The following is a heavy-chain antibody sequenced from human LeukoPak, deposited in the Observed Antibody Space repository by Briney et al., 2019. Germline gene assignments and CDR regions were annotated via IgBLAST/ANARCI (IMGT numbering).Heavy chain of an antibody. Sequence: GGSLRLSCAASGFTFSSYSMNWVRQAPGKGLGWVSYIGSSSSTIYYADSVKGRFTISRDNAKNSLYLQMNSLRAEDTAVYYCARDWSASDSSGEDYWGQGTLVTVSS. CDR2: IGSSSSTI. D-gene: IGHD3-22*01. V-gene: IGHV3-48*01. CDR1: GFTFSSYS. CDR3: ARDWSASDSSGEDY. J-gene: IGHJ4*02.